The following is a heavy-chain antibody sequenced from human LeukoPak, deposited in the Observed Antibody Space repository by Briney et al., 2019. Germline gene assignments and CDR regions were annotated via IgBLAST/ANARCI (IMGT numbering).Heavy chain of an antibody. CDR3: ARAPLKGAFYSYFDY. CDR2: ISSSSSYI. CDR1: GFTFSSYS. J-gene: IGHJ4*02. D-gene: IGHD1-26*01. Sequence: GGSLRLSCAASGFTFSSYSMNWVRQAPGKGLEWVSSISSSSSYIYYADSVKGRFTISRDNAKNSLYLQMNSLRAEDTAVYYCARAPLKGAFYSYFDYWGQGTLVTVSS. V-gene: IGHV3-21*01.